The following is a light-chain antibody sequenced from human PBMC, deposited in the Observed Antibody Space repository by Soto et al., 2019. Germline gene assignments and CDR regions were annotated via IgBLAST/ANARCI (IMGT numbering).Light chain of an antibody. Sequence: DIVMTQSPLSLPVTPGEPASISCRSSQNLLNSNGYNYLDWYVQKPGQSPQLLIYLGSSRASGVPDRFSGSGSGTDFTVKISRVEAEDVGVYYCMQALQTPLTFGGGTMVEIK. CDR2: LGS. V-gene: IGKV2-28*01. CDR3: MQALQTPLT. J-gene: IGKJ4*01. CDR1: QNLLNSNGYNY.